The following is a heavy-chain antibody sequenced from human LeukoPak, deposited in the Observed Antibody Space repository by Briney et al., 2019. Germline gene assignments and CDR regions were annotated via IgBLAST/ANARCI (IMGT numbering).Heavy chain of an antibody. J-gene: IGHJ4*02. D-gene: IGHD2-21*01. CDR1: GFTFSSYG. Sequence: PGGSLRLSCATSGFTFSSYGMHWVRQAPGKGLEWVAVIWYDGSNKYYADSVKGRFTISRDNSKNTLYLQMNSLRAEDTAVYYCARDRIPPRYCFDYWGQGTLVTVSS. CDR3: ARDRIPPRYCFDY. V-gene: IGHV3-33*01. CDR2: IWYDGSNK.